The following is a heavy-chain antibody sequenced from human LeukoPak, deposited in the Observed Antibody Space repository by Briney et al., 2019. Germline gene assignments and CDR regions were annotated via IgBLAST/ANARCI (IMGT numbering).Heavy chain of an antibody. CDR1: GSTFTSYG. J-gene: IGHJ6*02. CDR3: ARDRGDIVVVPAAMRDYYYGMDV. CDR2: ISAYNGNT. V-gene: IGHV1-18*01. Sequence: SVKVSCKASGSTFTSYGISWVRPAPGQGLEWMGWISAYNGNTNYAQKLQGRVTMTTDTSTSTAYMELRSLRSDDTAVYYCARDRGDIVVVPAAMRDYYYGMDVWGQGTTVTVSS. D-gene: IGHD2-2*01.